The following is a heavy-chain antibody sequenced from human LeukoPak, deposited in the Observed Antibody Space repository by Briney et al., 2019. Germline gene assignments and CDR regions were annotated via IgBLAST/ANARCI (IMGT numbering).Heavy chain of an antibody. V-gene: IGHV3-9*01. D-gene: IGHD3-22*01. CDR3: AKLQTYYYDSSGYPDAFDI. Sequence: PGGSLRLSCAASGFTFDDYAMHWVRQAPGKGLEWVSGISWNSGSIGYADSVKGRFTISRDNAKNSLYLQMNSLRVKDTALYYCAKLQTYYYDSSGYPDAFDIWGQGTMVTVSS. J-gene: IGHJ3*02. CDR2: ISWNSGSI. CDR1: GFTFDDYA.